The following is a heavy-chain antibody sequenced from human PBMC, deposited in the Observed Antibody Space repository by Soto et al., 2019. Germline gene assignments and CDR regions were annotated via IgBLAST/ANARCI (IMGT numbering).Heavy chain of an antibody. Sequence: QEQLVESGGDVVQPGRSLTLSCAASGFTFSANPMHWVRQAPGKGLEWVAVIAYDGTIKIYRDSVKGRFTISRDDSKSTLYLQMNSLRPEDTAVYYCARDKIKGAPDYLDSWGQGTLVTVSS. D-gene: IGHD1-26*01. CDR3: ARDKIKGAPDYLDS. V-gene: IGHV3-30-3*01. CDR1: GFTFSANP. J-gene: IGHJ4*02. CDR2: IAYDGTIK.